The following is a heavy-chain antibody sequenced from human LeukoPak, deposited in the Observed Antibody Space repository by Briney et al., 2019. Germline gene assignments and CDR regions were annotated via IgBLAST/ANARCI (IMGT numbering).Heavy chain of an antibody. D-gene: IGHD3-3*01. CDR1: GDTFTSYA. Sequence: ASVRVSCKASGDTFTSYAMHWVRQAPGQRLEWMGWINAGNGNTKYSQKFQGRVTITRDTSASTAYMELSSLRSEDTAVYYCARSRTVLRFLEWLPLVDYWGQGTLVTVSP. V-gene: IGHV1-3*01. J-gene: IGHJ4*02. CDR2: INAGNGNT. CDR3: ARSRTVLRFLEWLPLVDY.